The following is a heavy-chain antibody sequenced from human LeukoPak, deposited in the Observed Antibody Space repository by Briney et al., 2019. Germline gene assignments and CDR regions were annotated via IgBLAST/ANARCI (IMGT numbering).Heavy chain of an antibody. CDR2: IYYSGST. J-gene: IGHJ4*02. V-gene: IGHV4-39*01. Sequence: PSETLSLTCTVSGGSFSSSNYYWGWIRQPPGKGLEWIGSIYYSGSTYYNPSLKSRASISVNTSKNRFSLNVNSVTAADTAVYFCARHENIIMVPTAHAFDYWGQGALVTVSS. D-gene: IGHD2/OR15-2a*01. CDR1: GGSFSSSNYY. CDR3: ARHENIIMVPTAHAFDY.